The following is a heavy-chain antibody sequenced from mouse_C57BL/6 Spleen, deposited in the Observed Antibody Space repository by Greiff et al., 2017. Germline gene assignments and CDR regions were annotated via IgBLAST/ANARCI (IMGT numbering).Heavy chain of an antibody. V-gene: IGHV1-15*01. CDR1: GYTFTDYE. J-gene: IGHJ4*01. CDR3: TRYDTGNYYAMDY. D-gene: IGHD2-3*01. Sequence: VQGVESGAELVRPGASVTLSCKASGYTFTDYEMHWVKQTPVHGLEWIGAIDPETGGTAYNQKFKGKAILTADKSSSTAYMELRSLTSEDSAVYYGTRYDTGNYYAMDYWGQGTSVTVSS. CDR2: IDPETGGT.